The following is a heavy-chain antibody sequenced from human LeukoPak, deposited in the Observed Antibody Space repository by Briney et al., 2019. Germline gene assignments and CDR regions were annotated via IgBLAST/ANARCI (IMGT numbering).Heavy chain of an antibody. J-gene: IGHJ6*02. CDR3: ARDQGYCSGGSCYPNGMDV. D-gene: IGHD2-15*01. CDR1: RFTFSTYW. V-gene: IGHV3-33*08. Sequence: GGSLRLSCAASRFTFSTYWMSWVRQAPGKGLEWVAVIWYDGSNKYYADSVKGRFTVSRDNSKNTLYLQMNSLRAEDTAVYYCARDQGYCSGGSCYPNGMDVWGQGTTVTVSS. CDR2: IWYDGSNK.